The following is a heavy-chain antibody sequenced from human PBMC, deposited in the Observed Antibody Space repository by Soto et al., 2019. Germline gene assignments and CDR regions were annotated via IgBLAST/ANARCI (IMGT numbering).Heavy chain of an antibody. CDR2: IYYSGST. CDR3: ARTVIGGFDY. V-gene: IGHV4-61*08. CDR1: GDSISSGGYS. Sequence: SETLSLTCAVSGDSISSGGYSWNWIRQPPGKGLEWIGYIYYSGSTNYNPSLKSRVAISGDTSKNQFSLKLSSVTAADTAVYYCARTVIGGFDYWGQGTLVTVSS. J-gene: IGHJ4*02. D-gene: IGHD3-16*02.